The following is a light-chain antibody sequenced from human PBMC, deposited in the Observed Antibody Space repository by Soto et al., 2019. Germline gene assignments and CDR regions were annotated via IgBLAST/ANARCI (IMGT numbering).Light chain of an antibody. V-gene: IGLV1-51*01. J-gene: IGLJ1*01. CDR2: DNN. CDR1: SSNIGNNY. Sequence: QSVLTQPPSVSAAPGQKVTISFAGSSSNIGNNYVSWYQQLPGTAPKLLIYDNNKRPSGIPDRFSGSKSGKSATLGITGLQTGDEADYYCGTWDSSLSAYVFGTGTKVTVL. CDR3: GTWDSSLSAYV.